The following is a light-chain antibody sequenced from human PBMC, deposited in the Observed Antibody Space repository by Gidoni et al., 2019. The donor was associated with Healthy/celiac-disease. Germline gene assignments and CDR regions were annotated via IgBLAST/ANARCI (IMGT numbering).Light chain of an antibody. CDR3: QSAESSGTYGYV. V-gene: IGLV3-25*02. CDR2: KDS. J-gene: IGLJ1*01. Sequence: SYELTQPPSVSLSPGQTARLTCPGDAFPKQYAYWYQQKPGQAPVLVIYKDSERPSGIPERFSGSSSGTTVTLNISGVQAEDEADYYCQSAESSGTYGYVFGTGTKVTVL. CDR1: AFPKQY.